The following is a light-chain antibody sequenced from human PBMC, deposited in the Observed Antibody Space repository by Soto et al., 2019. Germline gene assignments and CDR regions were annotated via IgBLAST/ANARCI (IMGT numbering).Light chain of an antibody. CDR2: EVS. Sequence: QSVLTQPPSASGTPGQRVTISCSGSSSNIGSNTVNWYQQLPGTAPKLIIYEVSKRPSGVSNRFSGSKSGNTASLTISGLQAEDEADYYCCSWAGSNTFYFFGTGTKVTVL. J-gene: IGLJ1*01. CDR1: SSNIGSNT. V-gene: IGLV1-44*01. CDR3: CSWAGSNTFYF.